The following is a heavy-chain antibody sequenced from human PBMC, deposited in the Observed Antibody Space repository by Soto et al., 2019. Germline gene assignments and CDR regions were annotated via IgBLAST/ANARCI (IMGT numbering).Heavy chain of an antibody. D-gene: IGHD2-21*01. CDR2: IDTDGSTT. CDR1: GFTFSIYA. V-gene: IGHV3-74*01. J-gene: IGHJ6*02. Sequence: PGGSLRLSCSASGFTFSIYAMHWVRQAPGKGLVLVSRIDTDGSTTCYADSVKGRFTISRDNAKNTLHLQMNSLRAEDTSVYFCVRDSYISGYYYGMDVWGQGTTVTVSS. CDR3: VRDSYISGYYYGMDV.